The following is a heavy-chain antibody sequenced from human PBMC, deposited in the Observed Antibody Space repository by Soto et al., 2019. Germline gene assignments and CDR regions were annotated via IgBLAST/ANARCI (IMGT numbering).Heavy chain of an antibody. D-gene: IGHD3-22*01. V-gene: IGHV4-31*03. CDR1: GGSISSGGYY. Sequence: PSETLSLTCTVSGGSISSGGYYWSWIRQHPGKGLEWIGYIYYSGSTYYNPSLKSRVTISVDTSKNQFSLKLSSVTAADTAVYYCARKDPKDDDSSGYSPYFDYWGQGTLVTVFS. CDR3: ARKDPKDDDSSGYSPYFDY. J-gene: IGHJ4*02. CDR2: IYYSGST.